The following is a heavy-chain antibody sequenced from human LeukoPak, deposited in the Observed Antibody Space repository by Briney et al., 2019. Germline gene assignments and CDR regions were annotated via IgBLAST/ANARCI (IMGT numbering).Heavy chain of an antibody. CDR3: AKTPNMYSSSLFDY. D-gene: IGHD6-13*01. V-gene: IGHV3-23*01. Sequence: GGSPRLSCAASGFTFSSYAMSWVRQAPGKGLEWVSTISGSGGSTSYVDSVKGRLTISRANSKNTLYLQMNSLRAEDTAVYYCAKTPNMYSSSLFDYWGQGTLVTVSS. CDR2: ISGSGGST. CDR1: GFTFSSYA. J-gene: IGHJ4*02.